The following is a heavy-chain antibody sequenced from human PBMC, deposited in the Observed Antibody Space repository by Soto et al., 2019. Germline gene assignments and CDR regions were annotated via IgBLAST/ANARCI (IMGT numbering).Heavy chain of an antibody. Sequence: QVQLQESGPTLVKPSETLSLTCAVSGDSISSTNWWVWVRQPPGKGLEWIGEIYHSGNTNYNPSFKSRVTLSVDKSKNQFPLMLTSVTAADTAVYYCARDRGIAAAGVWGQGTLVTVSS. CDR2: IYHSGNT. D-gene: IGHD6-13*01. J-gene: IGHJ4*02. CDR1: GDSISSTNW. CDR3: ARDRGIAAAGV. V-gene: IGHV4-4*02.